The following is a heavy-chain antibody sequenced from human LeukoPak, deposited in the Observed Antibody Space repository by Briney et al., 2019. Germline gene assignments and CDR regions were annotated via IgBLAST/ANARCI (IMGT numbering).Heavy chain of an antibody. CDR3: ARDPGNIVGANEFDY. D-gene: IGHD1-26*01. V-gene: IGHV3-21*01. Sequence: GGSLRLSCAASGFTFSSYSMNWVRQAPGKGLEWVSSISSSSSYIYYADSVKGRFTISRDNAKNSLYLQMNSLRAEDTAVYYCARDPGNIVGANEFDYWGQGTLVTVSS. CDR2: ISSSSSYI. J-gene: IGHJ4*02. CDR1: GFTFSSYS.